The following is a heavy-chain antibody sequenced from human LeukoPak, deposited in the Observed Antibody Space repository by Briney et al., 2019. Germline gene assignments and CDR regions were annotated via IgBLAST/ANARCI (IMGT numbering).Heavy chain of an antibody. Sequence: PGGSLRLSCAASGFTFSSYWMSWVRQAPGKGLEWVANIKQDGSEKYYVDSVKGRFTISRDNAKDSLYLQMNSLRAEDTAVYYCARDVGGVIASSHLGGQGTLVTVSS. CDR2: IKQDGSEK. CDR1: GFTFSSYW. CDR3: ARDVGGVIASSHL. J-gene: IGHJ4*02. D-gene: IGHD3-16*02. V-gene: IGHV3-7*01.